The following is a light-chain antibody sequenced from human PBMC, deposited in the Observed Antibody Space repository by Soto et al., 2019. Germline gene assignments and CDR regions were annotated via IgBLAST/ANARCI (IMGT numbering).Light chain of an antibody. CDR2: AAS. CDR3: QQYGSSL. V-gene: IGKV3-20*01. Sequence: EIVLTQSPGTLSLSPGERATLSCRASQSVRSSSLGWYQQKPGQAPRLLIYAASSRATGIPDRFSGSGSGTDFPLTISRLEPEDCAVYYCQQYGSSLFGPGTKVDIE. J-gene: IGKJ3*01. CDR1: QSVRSSS.